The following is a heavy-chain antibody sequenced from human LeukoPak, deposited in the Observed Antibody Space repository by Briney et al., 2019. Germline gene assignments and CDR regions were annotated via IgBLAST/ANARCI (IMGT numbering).Heavy chain of an antibody. CDR2: ISGSGGST. D-gene: IGHD2-2*01. Sequence: GGSLRLSCAASGFTFSSYAMSWVRQAPEKGLEWVSAISGSGGSTYYADSVKGRFTISRDNSKNTLYLQMNSLRAEDTAVYYCAKDPSYCSSTSCYSPLDAFDIWGQGTMVTVSS. V-gene: IGHV3-23*01. CDR3: AKDPSYCSSTSCYSPLDAFDI. J-gene: IGHJ3*02. CDR1: GFTFSSYA.